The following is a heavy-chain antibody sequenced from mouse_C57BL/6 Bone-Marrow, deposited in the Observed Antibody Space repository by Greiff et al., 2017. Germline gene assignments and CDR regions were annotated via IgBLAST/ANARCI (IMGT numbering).Heavy chain of an antibody. D-gene: IGHD2-3*01. CDR3: ARGGWLLRGGYYFDY. CDR1: GYTFTSYG. CDR2: IYPRSGNT. V-gene: IGHV1-81*01. Sequence: SGAELARPGASVKLSCKASGYTFTSYGISWLKQRTGQGLEWIGEIYPRSGNTYYNEKFKGKATLTADKSSSTAYMELRSLTSEDSAVYFCARGGWLLRGGYYFDYWGQGTTLTVSS. J-gene: IGHJ2*01.